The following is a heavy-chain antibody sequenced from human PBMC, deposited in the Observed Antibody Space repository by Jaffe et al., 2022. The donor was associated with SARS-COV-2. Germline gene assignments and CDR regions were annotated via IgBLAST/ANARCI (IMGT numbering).Heavy chain of an antibody. J-gene: IGHJ4*02. CDR3: ARDDDTTSHYSLFEY. CDR1: GFTLSGYG. D-gene: IGHD3-22*01. CDR2: TWSHGRKT. V-gene: IGHV3-33*01. Sequence: QVQLVEWGGGVVQPGRSLRLSCAASGFTLSGYGIHWVRQAPGRGLEWVAVTWSHGRKTYYADSVKGRFIISRDDSKNTVYLQMNSLRADDTAIYYCARDDDTTSHYSLFEYWGQGTLVTVSS.